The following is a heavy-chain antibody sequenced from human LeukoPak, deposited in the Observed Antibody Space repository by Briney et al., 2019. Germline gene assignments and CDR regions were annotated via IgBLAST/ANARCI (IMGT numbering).Heavy chain of an antibody. CDR3: ARVYYSSSYDYWYFDL. D-gene: IGHD6-13*01. CDR1: GGSISNYY. V-gene: IGHV4-59*01. J-gene: IGHJ2*01. CDR2: IYYSGST. Sequence: SETLSLTCTVSGGSISNYYWSWIRQPPGKGLEWIGYIYYSGSTNYNPSLKSRVTISVDTSKNQFPLKLSSVTAADTAVYYCARVYYSSSYDYWYFDLWGRGTLVTVSS.